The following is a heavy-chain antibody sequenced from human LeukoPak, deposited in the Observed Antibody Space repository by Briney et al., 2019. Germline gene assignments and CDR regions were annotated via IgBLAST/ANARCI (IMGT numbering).Heavy chain of an antibody. J-gene: IGHJ3*02. V-gene: IGHV4-39*01. CDR3: ASSGYSSGWHLDAFDI. CDR2: IYYSGST. D-gene: IGHD6-19*01. Sequence: SETLSLTCTVSGGSISSSSYYWGWIRQPPGKGLEWIGSIYYSGSTYYNPSLKSRVTISVDTSKNQFSLKLSSVTAADTAVYYCASSGYSSGWHLDAFDIWGQGTMVTVSS. CDR1: GGSISSSSYY.